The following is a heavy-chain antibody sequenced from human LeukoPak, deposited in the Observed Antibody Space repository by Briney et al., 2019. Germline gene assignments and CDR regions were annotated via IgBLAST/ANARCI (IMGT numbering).Heavy chain of an antibody. Sequence: ASVKVSCKASGYTFTGYYMHWVRQAPGQGLEWMGWINPNSGGTNYAQKFQGRVTMTRDTSISTAYMELSRLRSGDTAVYYCARDSRLRPYYYMDVWGKGTTVTISS. CDR3: ARDSRLRPYYYMDV. J-gene: IGHJ6*03. D-gene: IGHD4-17*01. CDR1: GYTFTGYY. CDR2: INPNSGGT. V-gene: IGHV1-2*02.